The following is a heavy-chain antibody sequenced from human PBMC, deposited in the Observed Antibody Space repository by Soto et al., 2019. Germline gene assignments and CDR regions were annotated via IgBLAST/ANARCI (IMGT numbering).Heavy chain of an antibody. J-gene: IGHJ5*02. CDR3: TREQSDDNYFDP. D-gene: IGHD6-19*01. CDR2: IYHSGST. V-gene: IGHV4-59*01. CDR1: VCSLKSYN. Sequence: EALSITCNVSVCSLKSYNLSWIRKPPGKGLEWLGYIYHSGSTNYNPSLKSRVTISIDKSKSQFSLRLTSVTAADTAVYYCTREQSDDNYFDPWGQGTLVTVSS.